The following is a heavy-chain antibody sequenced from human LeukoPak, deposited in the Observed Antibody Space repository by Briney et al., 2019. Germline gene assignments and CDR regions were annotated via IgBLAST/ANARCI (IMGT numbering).Heavy chain of an antibody. CDR1: GDSLNTYY. CDR2: VASSGTS. Sequence: PSETLSLTCTVSGDSLNTYYCTWIRQTPGKELEWIGFVASSGTSNYNPSLKSRVSISIDTSKNQFSLALTSVTPADTAVYYCARVVRGVVTSNWFDAWGQGTLVSVSS. D-gene: IGHD2-21*02. V-gene: IGHV4-59*01. J-gene: IGHJ5*02. CDR3: ARVVRGVVTSNWFDA.